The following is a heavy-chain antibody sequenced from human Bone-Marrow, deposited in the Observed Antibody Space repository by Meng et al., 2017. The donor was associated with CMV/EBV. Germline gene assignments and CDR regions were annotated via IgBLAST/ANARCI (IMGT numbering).Heavy chain of an antibody. CDR2: MNPNSGNT. CDR3: ARDRGMDV. CDR1: GYTFTSYG. V-gene: IGHV1-8*02. J-gene: IGHJ6*02. Sequence: ASVKVSCKASGYTFTSYGISWVRQATGQGLEWMGWMNPNSGNTGYAQKFQGRVTMTRDASTSTVYMELSSLRSEDTAVYYCARDRGMDVWGQGTTVTVSS.